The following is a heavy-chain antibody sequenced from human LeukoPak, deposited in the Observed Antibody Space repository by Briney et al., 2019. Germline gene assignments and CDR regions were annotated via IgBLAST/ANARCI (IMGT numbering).Heavy chain of an antibody. Sequence: GGSLRLSCSASGFTFSSYSMHWVRQAPGKGLEWVAVISYDGNNKYDADSVKGRFTISRDNSKNTLYLQMNSLRAEDTAVYYCARDLVTAGAFDIWGQGTMVTVSS. J-gene: IGHJ3*02. V-gene: IGHV3-30-3*01. CDR1: GFTFSSYS. D-gene: IGHD2-21*02. CDR2: ISYDGNNK. CDR3: ARDLVTAGAFDI.